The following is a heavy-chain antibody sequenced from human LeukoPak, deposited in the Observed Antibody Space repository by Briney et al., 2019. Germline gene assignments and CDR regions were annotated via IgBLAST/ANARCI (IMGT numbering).Heavy chain of an antibody. CDR3: AIDPNWGTHS. J-gene: IGHJ4*02. CDR1: GFTFSTYT. V-gene: IGHV3-23*01. CDR2: IGNNGGGI. Sequence: LPGGSLRLSCAASGFTFSTYTMYWVRHPPGKRLEWVSIIGNNGGGIHYADSVRGRFTISRDNSKNALYLQLNSLRVEDTAVYYCAIDPNWGTHSWGQGVLVTVSS. D-gene: IGHD7-27*01.